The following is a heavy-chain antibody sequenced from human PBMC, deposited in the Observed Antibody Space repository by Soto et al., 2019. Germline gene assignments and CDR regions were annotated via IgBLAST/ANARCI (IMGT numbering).Heavy chain of an antibody. V-gene: IGHV3-30*18. CDR3: AKDGQYCSGGSCYQDPYFDY. CDR2: ISYDGSNK. CDR1: GFTFSSYG. Sequence: QVPLVESGGGVVQPGRSLRLSCAASGFTFSSYGMHWVRQAPGKGLEWVAVISYDGSNKYYADSVKGRFTISRDNSKNTLYLQMNSLRAEDTAVYYCAKDGQYCSGGSCYQDPYFDYWGQGTLVTVSS. J-gene: IGHJ4*02. D-gene: IGHD2-15*01.